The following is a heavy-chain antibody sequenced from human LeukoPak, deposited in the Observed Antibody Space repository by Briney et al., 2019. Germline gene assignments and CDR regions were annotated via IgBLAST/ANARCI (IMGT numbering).Heavy chain of an antibody. CDR2: IYSGGST. CDR1: GFTVSGNY. J-gene: IGHJ4*02. D-gene: IGHD3-10*01. V-gene: IGHV3-53*01. Sequence: AGGSLRLSCAASGFTVSGNYMNWVRQAPGKGLEWVSVIYSGGSTYYAESVKGRFTVSRDNSKNTLYLQMNSLRAEDTAVYYCATPYDSGGLAYWGQGTLVTVSS. CDR3: ATPYDSGGLAY.